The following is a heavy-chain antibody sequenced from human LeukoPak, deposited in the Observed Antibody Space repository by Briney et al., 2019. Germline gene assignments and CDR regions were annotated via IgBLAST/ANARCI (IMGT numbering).Heavy chain of an antibody. D-gene: IGHD3-3*01. J-gene: IGHJ5*02. CDR3: ARDGPRWSNAGWFDP. V-gene: IGHV1-2*02. Sequence: GASVKVSCKASGYTFTGYYMHWVRQAPGQGLEWVGWINPNSGGTNYAQKFQGRVTMTRDTSISTAYMELSRLRSDDTAVYYCARDGPRWSNAGWFDPWGQGTLVTVSS. CDR2: INPNSGGT. CDR1: GYTFTGYY.